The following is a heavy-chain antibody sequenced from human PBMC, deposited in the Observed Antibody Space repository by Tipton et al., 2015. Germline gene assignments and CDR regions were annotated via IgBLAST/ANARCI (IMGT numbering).Heavy chain of an antibody. CDR2: ISGSGGST. Sequence: GSLRLSCSAAGFTFRRYAMTWVRQAPGRGLEWVSSISGSGGSTYYADSVKGRFTISRDNAKNTVYLQMNSLRAEDTAVYYCARMYDFWSGWPYYFYGMDVWGQGTTVTVSS. CDR1: GFTFRRYA. CDR3: ARMYDFWSGWPYYFYGMDV. D-gene: IGHD3-3*01. V-gene: IGHV3-23*01. J-gene: IGHJ6*02.